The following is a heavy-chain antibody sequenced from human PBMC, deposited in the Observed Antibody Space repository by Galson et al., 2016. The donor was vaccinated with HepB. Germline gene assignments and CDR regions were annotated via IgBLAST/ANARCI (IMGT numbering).Heavy chain of an antibody. CDR2: FDPDDGET. CDR3: ASQLWNTAY. D-gene: IGHD1/OR15-1a*01. V-gene: IGHV1-24*01. J-gene: IGHJ4*02. CDR1: EYSLTEFP. Sequence: SVKVSCKVSEYSLTEFPIHWVRQAPGKGLEWMGGFDPDDGETIYAQKFQGRVTMTEDTATATNYMELSSLRADDTAVYYWASQLWNTAYWGQGTPVSVSS.